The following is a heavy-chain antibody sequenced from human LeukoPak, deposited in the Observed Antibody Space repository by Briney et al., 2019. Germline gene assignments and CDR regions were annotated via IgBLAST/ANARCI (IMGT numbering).Heavy chain of an antibody. CDR1: GGSISSYY. D-gene: IGHD1-26*01. CDR2: ISYSGST. V-gene: IGHV4-59*08. J-gene: IGHJ4*02. Sequence: SETLSFTCTVSGGSISSYYWSWIRQPPGKGLEWIGYISYSGSTSYNPSLKSRVSISVDTTKNQFSLKLNSVTAADTAVYFCARHGSGTYDYWGQGTLVTVSS. CDR3: ARHGSGTYDY.